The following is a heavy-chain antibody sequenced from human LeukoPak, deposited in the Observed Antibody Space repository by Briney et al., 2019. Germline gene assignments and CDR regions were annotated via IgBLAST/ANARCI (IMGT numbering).Heavy chain of an antibody. CDR2: ISYNGSNK. CDR3: AKDYYGSGSYFDY. Sequence: GSLRLSCAASGFTFSNYGMHWVRQAPGKGLEWVAVISYNGSNKYSADSVKGRFTISRDNSKNTLYLQMNSLRAEDTAVYYCAKDYYGSGSYFDYWGQGTLVTVSS. CDR1: GFTFSNYG. J-gene: IGHJ4*02. V-gene: IGHV3-30*18. D-gene: IGHD3-10*01.